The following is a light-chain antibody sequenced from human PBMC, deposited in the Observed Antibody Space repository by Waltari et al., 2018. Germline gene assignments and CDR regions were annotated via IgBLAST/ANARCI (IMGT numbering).Light chain of an antibody. Sequence: EIVLTQSLATRSLSPGESATLSCRASQGVSSYLAWYQQKPGQAPSLLIYDASNRATGIPARFSGSGPGTDFTLTISSLEPEDFAVYYCQQRFNWLLTFGGGTKVEIK. CDR1: QGVSSY. CDR3: QQRFNWLLT. J-gene: IGKJ4*01. CDR2: DAS. V-gene: IGKV3D-11*01.